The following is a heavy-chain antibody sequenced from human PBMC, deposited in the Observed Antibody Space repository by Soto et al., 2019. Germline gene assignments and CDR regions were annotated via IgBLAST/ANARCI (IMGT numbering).Heavy chain of an antibody. CDR3: AKTMIIGARGV. J-gene: IGHJ6*02. D-gene: IGHD3-22*01. CDR2: INTNGDT. Sequence: EVQLVESGGGLVQPGGSLRLSCAASGFTLSFNYMTWVRQAPGKELEWVSLINTNGDTYYADSVKGRFTMSRDNSKNTLFLQMNSLRAEDTAVYYCAKTMIIGARGVWGQGTTVTVSS. V-gene: IGHV3-66*01. CDR1: GFTLSFNY.